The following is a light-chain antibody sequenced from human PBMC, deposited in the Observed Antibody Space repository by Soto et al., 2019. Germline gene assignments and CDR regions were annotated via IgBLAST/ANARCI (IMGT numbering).Light chain of an antibody. J-gene: IGKJ1*01. CDR1: QSISRS. V-gene: IGKV1-5*01. CDR2: DAS. CDR3: QQYESYSWT. Sequence: DIQMTQSPSTLSASVGDRVTITCRASQSISRSLAWYQQKPGKAPNLLIYDASSLESGVPSRFSGSGFGTEFTLTISSLQPDDFATYYCQQYESYSWTFGQGTKVEIK.